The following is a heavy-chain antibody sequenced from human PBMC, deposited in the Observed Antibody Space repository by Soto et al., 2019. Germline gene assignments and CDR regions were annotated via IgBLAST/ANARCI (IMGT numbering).Heavy chain of an antibody. CDR1: GGSISSYY. D-gene: IGHD3-22*01. J-gene: IGHJ3*02. Sequence: SDTLSLTCTVSGGSISSYYWSWIRQPPGKGLEWIGYIYYSGSTNYNPSLKSRVTISVDTSKNRFSLKLSSVTAADTAVYYCARAVGYDSSGYYLRDAFDIWGQGTMVTVSS. CDR3: ARAVGYDSSGYYLRDAFDI. V-gene: IGHV4-59*01. CDR2: IYYSGST.